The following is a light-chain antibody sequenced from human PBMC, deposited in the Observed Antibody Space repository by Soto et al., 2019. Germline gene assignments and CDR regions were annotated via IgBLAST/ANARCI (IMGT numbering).Light chain of an antibody. Sequence: EIVLTQSPGTLSLSPGERATLSCRASQSVSSAYLAWYQQIPGQAPRLLIYGASSRATGIPDRFSGSGSGTDFTLTISGLEPEAFGLYYCQQSGSSFYTFGQGTKLEIK. V-gene: IGKV3-20*01. CDR1: QSVSSAY. J-gene: IGKJ2*01. CDR2: GAS. CDR3: QQSGSSFYT.